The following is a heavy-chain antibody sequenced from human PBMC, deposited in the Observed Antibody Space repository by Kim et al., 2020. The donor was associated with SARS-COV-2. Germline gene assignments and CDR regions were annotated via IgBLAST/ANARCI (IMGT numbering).Heavy chain of an antibody. CDR1: GFTFSSYS. Sequence: GGSLRLSCAASGFTFSSYSMHWVRQAPGKGLEWVSSISSSNSYIYYADSVKGRFTISRDNAKNSLYLQMNSLRAEDTAVYYCARDYLGRDIVATSPPVDYWGQGTLVTVSS. D-gene: IGHD5-12*01. V-gene: IGHV3-21*01. J-gene: IGHJ4*02. CDR3: ARDYLGRDIVATSPPVDY. CDR2: ISSSNSYI.